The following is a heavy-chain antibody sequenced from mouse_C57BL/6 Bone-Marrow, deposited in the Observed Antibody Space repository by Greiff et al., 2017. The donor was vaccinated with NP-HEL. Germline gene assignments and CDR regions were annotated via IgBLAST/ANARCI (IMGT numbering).Heavy chain of an antibody. J-gene: IGHJ2*01. CDR2: IDPENGDT. CDR3: TNWLEYYFDY. Sequence: DVKLVESGAELVRPGASVKLSCTASGFNIKDDYMHWVKQRPEQGLEWIGWIDPENGDTEYASKFQGKATITADTSSNTAYLQLSSLTSEDTAVYYCTNWLEYYFDYWGQGTTLTVSS. CDR1: GFNIKDDY. V-gene: IGHV14-4*01. D-gene: IGHD2-2*01.